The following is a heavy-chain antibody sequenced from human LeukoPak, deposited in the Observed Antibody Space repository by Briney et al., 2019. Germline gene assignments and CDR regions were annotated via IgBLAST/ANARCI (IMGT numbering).Heavy chain of an antibody. CDR1: GGSFSGYY. Sequence: SETLSLTCAVYGGSFSGYYWSWIRQPPGKGLEWIGEINHSGSTNYNPSLKSRVTISVDTSKNQFSLKLSSVTAEDTALYYCAKDLNWFGELFSTNFDYWGQGTLVTVSS. CDR3: AKDLNWFGELFSTNFDY. D-gene: IGHD3-10*01. V-gene: IGHV4-34*01. J-gene: IGHJ4*02. CDR2: INHSGST.